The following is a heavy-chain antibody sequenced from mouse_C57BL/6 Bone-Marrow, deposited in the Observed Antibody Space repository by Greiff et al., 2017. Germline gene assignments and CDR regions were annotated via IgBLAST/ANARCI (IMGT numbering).Heavy chain of an antibody. CDR2: FDPNSGGT. V-gene: IGHV1-72*01. CDR1: GYTFTSYW. Sequence: QVQLQQPGAELVKPGASVKLSCKASGYTFTSYWMHWVKRRPGRGLEGIGRFDPNSGGTKYNEKFKSKATLTVDKPSSTAYMQLSSLTSEDSAVYYCANYDGSSYDWYFDVWGTGTTVTVSS. D-gene: IGHD1-1*01. CDR3: ANYDGSSYDWYFDV. J-gene: IGHJ1*03.